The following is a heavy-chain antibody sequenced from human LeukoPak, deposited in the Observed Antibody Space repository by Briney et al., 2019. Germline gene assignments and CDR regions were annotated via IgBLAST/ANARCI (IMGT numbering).Heavy chain of an antibody. CDR3: ARGRGVAARRGFDF. CDR1: GESFSNHY. D-gene: IGHD6-6*01. J-gene: IGHJ4*02. CDR2: IEHRGNT. Sequence: SETLSLSCVVNGESFSNHYWTWIRQSPGKGLEGIGEIEHRGNTNYNPSLKSRVTISVDTSKNEFSLKLKSVTAADTAVFYCARGRGVAARRGFDFWGQGTLVTVSS. V-gene: IGHV4-34*01.